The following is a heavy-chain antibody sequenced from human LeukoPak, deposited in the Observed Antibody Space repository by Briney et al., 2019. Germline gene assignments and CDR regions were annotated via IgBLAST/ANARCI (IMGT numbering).Heavy chain of an antibody. V-gene: IGHV4-59*11. J-gene: IGHJ6*03. CDR1: GGSISSHY. CDR2: IYYSGST. CDR3: AREYYMDV. Sequence: SETLSLTCTVSGGSISSHYWSWIRQPPGKGLEWIGYIYYSGSTNYNPSLKSRVTISVDTSKNQFSLKLSSVTAADTAVYYCAREYYMDVWGKGTTVTISS.